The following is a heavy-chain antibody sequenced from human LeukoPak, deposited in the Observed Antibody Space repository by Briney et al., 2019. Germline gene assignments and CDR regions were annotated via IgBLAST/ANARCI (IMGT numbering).Heavy chain of an antibody. CDR1: GFTFSSYA. CDR3: ASLAPPDYYDSSGYNWFDP. CDR2: ISYDGSNK. D-gene: IGHD3-22*01. V-gene: IGHV3-30-3*01. J-gene: IGHJ5*02. Sequence: GGSLRLSCAASGFTFSSYAMHWVRQAPGKGLEWVAVISYDGSNKYYADSVKGRFTISRDNSKNTLYLQMNGLRAEDTAVYYCASLAPPDYYDSSGYNWFDPWGQGTLVTVSS.